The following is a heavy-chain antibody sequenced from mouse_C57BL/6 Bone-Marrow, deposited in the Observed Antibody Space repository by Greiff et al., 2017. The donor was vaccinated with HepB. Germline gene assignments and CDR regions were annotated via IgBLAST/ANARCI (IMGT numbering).Heavy chain of an antibody. CDR3: ARDSSGYDY. J-gene: IGHJ2*01. V-gene: IGHV1-9*01. CDR2: ILPLIFIT. CDR1: ASPFTFYF. D-gene: IGHD3-2*02. Sequence: LMPPFSSFPLSFPPPASPFTFYFIYFVNQIPVPFLYWIGAILPLIFITNYNEKFKGKATFTADTSSNTAYMQLSSLTTEDSAIYYCARDSSGYDYWGQGTTLTVSS.